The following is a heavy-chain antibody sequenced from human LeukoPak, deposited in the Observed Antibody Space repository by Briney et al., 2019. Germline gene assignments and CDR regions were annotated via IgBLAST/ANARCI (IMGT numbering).Heavy chain of an antibody. D-gene: IGHD3-3*01. J-gene: IGHJ3*02. CDR2: IKSKTDDGTT. CDR1: GFTFSHAW. V-gene: IGHV3-15*01. CDR3: TTLYYDFWSGYLNVFDI. Sequence: GGSLRLSCAGSGFTFSHAWMGWVRQAPGKGLEWVGRIKSKTDDGTTDYAAPVKGRFAISRDGSKTTVYLQMNSLKTEDTAVYYCTTLYYDFWSGYLNVFDIWGQGTMVTVSS.